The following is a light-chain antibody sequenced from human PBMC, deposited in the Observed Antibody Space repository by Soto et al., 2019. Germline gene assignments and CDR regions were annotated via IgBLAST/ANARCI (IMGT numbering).Light chain of an antibody. CDR3: QQIYSAPLT. CDR1: QTITTY. J-gene: IGKJ4*01. V-gene: IGKV1-39*01. CDR2: AAS. Sequence: DIQMTQSPSSLFASVGDSVTITCRASQTITTYLNWYRQKPGKAPKLLIYAASSLQSGVPSRFSGSGSETEFTLTISSLQPDDFATYFCQQIYSAPLTFGGGTKVEIK.